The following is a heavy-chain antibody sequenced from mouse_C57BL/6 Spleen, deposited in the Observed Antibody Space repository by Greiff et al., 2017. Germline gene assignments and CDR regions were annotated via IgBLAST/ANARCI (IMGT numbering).Heavy chain of an antibody. Sequence: VQLQQPGTELVKPGASVKLSCKASGYTFTSYWMHWVKQRPGQGLEWIGNINPSNGGTNYNEKFKSKATLTVDKSSSTAYMQLSSLTSEDSAVYYCARSVKAGDGYCEVGGTGTTGTVSS. D-gene: IGHD1-1*01. CDR3: ARSVKAGDGYCEV. J-gene: IGHJ1*03. CDR1: GYTFTSYW. CDR2: INPSNGGT. V-gene: IGHV1-53*01.